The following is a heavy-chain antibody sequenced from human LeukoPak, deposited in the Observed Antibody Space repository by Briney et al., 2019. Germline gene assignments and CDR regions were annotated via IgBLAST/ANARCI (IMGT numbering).Heavy chain of an antibody. CDR3: ARAKLWHDY. CDR2: ISSSGSTI. V-gene: IGHV3-48*04. D-gene: IGHD5-18*01. Sequence: GGSLRLSCAASGFTFSTYGMHWVRQAPGKGLEWVSYISSSGSTIYYADSVKGRFTISRDNAKNSLYLQMNSLRAEDTAVYYCARAKLWHDYWGQGTLVTVSS. J-gene: IGHJ4*02. CDR1: GFTFSTYG.